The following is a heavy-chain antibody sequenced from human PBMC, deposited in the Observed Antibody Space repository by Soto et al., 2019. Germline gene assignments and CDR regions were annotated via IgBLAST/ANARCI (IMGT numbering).Heavy chain of an antibody. Sequence: QVQLVQSGAEVKKPGSSVKVSCKASGGTFSSYAISWVRQAPGQGLEWMGGIIPIFGTANYAQKFQGRVTITADESTSTVYMELSSLRSEDTAVYYCAVNAHLREVVSWFDPWGQGTLVTVSS. CDR3: AVNAHLREVVSWFDP. V-gene: IGHV1-69*01. J-gene: IGHJ5*02. CDR2: IIPIFGTA. CDR1: GGTFSSYA. D-gene: IGHD3-22*01.